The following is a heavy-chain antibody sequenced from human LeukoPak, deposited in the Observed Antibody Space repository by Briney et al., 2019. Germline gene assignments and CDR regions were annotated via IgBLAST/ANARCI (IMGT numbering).Heavy chain of an antibody. V-gene: IGHV4-61*02. D-gene: IGHD5-24*01. Sequence: SETLSLTCTVSGGSISSGSYYWSWIRQPAGKGLEWIGRIYTSGSTNYNPSLKSRVTISVDTSKNRFSLKLSSVTAADTAVYYCARSRDGYNYYYWGQGTLVTVSS. CDR3: ARSRDGYNYYY. J-gene: IGHJ4*02. CDR2: IYTSGST. CDR1: GGSISSGSYY.